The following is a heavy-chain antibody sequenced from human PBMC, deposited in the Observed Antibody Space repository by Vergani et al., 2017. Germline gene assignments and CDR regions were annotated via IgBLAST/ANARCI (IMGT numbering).Heavy chain of an antibody. V-gene: IGHV3-21*01. D-gene: IGHD2-2*01. CDR2: ISSSSSYI. CDR1: GFTFSSYS. Sequence: EVQLVESGGGLVKPGGSLRLSCAASGFTFSSYSMNWVRQAPGKGLEWVSSISSSSSYIYYADSVKGRFTISRDNAKNSLYLQMNSLRAEDTAVYYCARDHNLGYCSSTSCLHTYYFDYWGQGTLVTVSS. J-gene: IGHJ4*02. CDR3: ARDHNLGYCSSTSCLHTYYFDY.